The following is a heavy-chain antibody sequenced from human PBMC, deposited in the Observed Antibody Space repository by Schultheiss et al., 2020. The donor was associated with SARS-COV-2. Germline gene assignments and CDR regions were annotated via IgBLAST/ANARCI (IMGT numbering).Heavy chain of an antibody. J-gene: IGHJ5*02. Sequence: ASVKVSCKASGYTFTSYGISWVRQAPGQGLEWMGWINPNSGGTNYAQKFQGRVTMTRDTSISTAYMELSRLRSDDTAVYYCARGEYQLLLSWGQGTLVTVSS. CDR3: ARGEYQLLLS. CDR1: GYTFTSYG. D-gene: IGHD2-2*01. V-gene: IGHV1-2*02. CDR2: INPNSGGT.